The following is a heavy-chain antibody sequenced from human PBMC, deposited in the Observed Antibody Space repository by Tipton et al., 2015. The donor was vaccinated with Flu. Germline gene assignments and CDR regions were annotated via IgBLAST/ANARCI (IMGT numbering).Heavy chain of an antibody. CDR3: ARNMIFGVVESGVDHFDY. D-gene: IGHD3/OR15-3a*01. Sequence: GAEVKKPGESLTISCKGSGYSFASYWIGWVRQVPGKSLEWMGIIFPADSDTTYSPSFQGQVTISVDKSISTAYLQWSSLKASDTAMYYCARNMIFGVVESGVDHFDYWGQGTLVTVSS. CDR1: GYSFASYW. V-gene: IGHV5-51*01. CDR2: IFPADSDT. J-gene: IGHJ4*02.